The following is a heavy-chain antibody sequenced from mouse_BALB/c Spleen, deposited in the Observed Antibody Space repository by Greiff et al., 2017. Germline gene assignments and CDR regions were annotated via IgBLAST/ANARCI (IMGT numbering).Heavy chain of an antibody. CDR3: ARRSPSGSSLYWYFDV. V-gene: IGHV3-6*02. J-gene: IGHJ1*01. CDR1: GYSITSGYY. CDR2: ISYDGSN. Sequence: EVKLVESGPGLVKPSQSLSLTCSVTGYSITSGYYWNWIRQFPGNKLEWMGYISYDGSNNYNPSLKNRISITRDTSKNQFFLKLNSVTTEDTATYYCARRSPSGSSLYWYFDVWGAGTTVTVSS. D-gene: IGHD1-1*01.